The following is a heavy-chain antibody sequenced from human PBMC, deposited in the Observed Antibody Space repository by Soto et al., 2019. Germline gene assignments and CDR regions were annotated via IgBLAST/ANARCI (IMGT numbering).Heavy chain of an antibody. CDR1: GFTFSSYG. CDR2: ISYDGSNK. D-gene: IGHD1-7*01. Sequence: LRLSCAASGFTFSSYGMHWVRQAPGKGLEWVAVISYDGSNKYYADSVKGRFTISRDNSKNTLYLQMNSLRAEDTAVYYCAKYQTGTTNAFDYWGQGTLVTVSS. CDR3: AKYQTGTTNAFDY. V-gene: IGHV3-30*18. J-gene: IGHJ4*02.